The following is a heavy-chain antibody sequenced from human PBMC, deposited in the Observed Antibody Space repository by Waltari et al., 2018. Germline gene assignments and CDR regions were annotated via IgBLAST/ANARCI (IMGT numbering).Heavy chain of an antibody. D-gene: IGHD1-26*01. J-gene: IGHJ3*02. CDR3: ARARQWELHDAFDI. CDR2: ISNDGSNK. V-gene: IGHV3-30*04. CDR1: GFTFSSYA. Sequence: QVQLVESGGGVVQPGRSLRLSCAASGFTFSSYAMHWVRQAPGKGLEWVAVISNDGSNKYYADSVKGRFTISRDNSKNTLYLQMNSLRAEDTAVYYCARARQWELHDAFDIWGQGTMVTVSS.